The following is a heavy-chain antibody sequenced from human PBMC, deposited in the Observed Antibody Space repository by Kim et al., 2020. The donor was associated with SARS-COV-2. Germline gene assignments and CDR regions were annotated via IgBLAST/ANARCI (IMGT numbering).Heavy chain of an antibody. CDR1: GGSISSIIYY. CDR3: ARRPSSFRATEYYFDY. D-gene: IGHD6-13*01. V-gene: IGHV4-39*01. J-gene: IGHJ4*02. CDR2: FYYSGST. Sequence: SETLSLTCTVSGGSISSIIYYWGWIRQPPGKGLEWIGSFYYSGSTYYNPSLKSRVTISVDTSKNQFSLKLSSVTAADTAVYYCARRPSSFRATEYYFDYWGQRTLVTVSA.